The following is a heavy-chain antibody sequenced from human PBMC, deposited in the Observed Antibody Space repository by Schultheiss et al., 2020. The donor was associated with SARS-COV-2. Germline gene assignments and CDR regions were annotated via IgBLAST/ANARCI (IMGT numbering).Heavy chain of an antibody. CDR2: IKQDGSEK. CDR1: GFTFSSYW. CDR3: ARGSLNYDFWSGYPY. V-gene: IGHV3-7*01. J-gene: IGHJ4*02. Sequence: GGSLRLSCAASGFTFSSYWMSWVRQAPGKGLEWVANIKQDGSEKYYVDSVKGRFTISRDNAKNSLYLQMNSLRAEDTAVYYCARGSLNYDFWSGYPYWGQGTLVTVSS. D-gene: IGHD3-3*01.